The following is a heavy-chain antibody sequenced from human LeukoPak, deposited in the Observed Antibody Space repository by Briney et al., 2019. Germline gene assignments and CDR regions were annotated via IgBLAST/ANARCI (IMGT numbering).Heavy chain of an antibody. CDR2: ISAYNGNT. D-gene: IGHD3-9*01. V-gene: IGHV1-18*01. J-gene: IGHJ4*02. Sequence: ASVKLSCKASGYTFTSYGMSWVRQAPGQGLEWMGWISAYNGNTNYAQKLQGRVTMTTDTTTSTAYMELRSLKSDDTAVYYCARDFRALRYFDYLPQLWGQGTLVTVSS. CDR3: ARDFRALRYFDYLPQL. CDR1: GYTFTSYG.